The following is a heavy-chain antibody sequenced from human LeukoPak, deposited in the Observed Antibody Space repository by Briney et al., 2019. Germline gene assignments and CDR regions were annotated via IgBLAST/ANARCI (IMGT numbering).Heavy chain of an antibody. CDR2: IIPIFGTA. CDR1: GGTFSSYA. CDR3: ARKGARSPTGQTDFDYYYGMDV. Sequence: SVKVSCKASGGTFSSYAISWVRQAPGQGLEWMGGIIPIFGTANYAQKFQGRVTITADESTSTAYMELSSLRSEDTAAYYCARKGARSPTGQTDFDYYYGMDVWGKGTTVTVSS. J-gene: IGHJ6*04. V-gene: IGHV1-69*01. D-gene: IGHD3-3*01.